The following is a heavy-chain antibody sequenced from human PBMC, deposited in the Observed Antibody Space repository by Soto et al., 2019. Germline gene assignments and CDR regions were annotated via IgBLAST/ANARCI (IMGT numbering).Heavy chain of an antibody. V-gene: IGHV1-24*01. Sequence: ASVKVSCKVSGYTLTELSMHWVRQAPGKGLEWMGGFDPEDGETIYAQKFQGRVTMTEDTSTDTAYMELSSLRSEDKAVYYCETGNEYGDYKFGYWGQGTLVTVSS. D-gene: IGHD4-17*01. CDR3: ETGNEYGDYKFGY. J-gene: IGHJ4*02. CDR1: GYTLTELS. CDR2: FDPEDGET.